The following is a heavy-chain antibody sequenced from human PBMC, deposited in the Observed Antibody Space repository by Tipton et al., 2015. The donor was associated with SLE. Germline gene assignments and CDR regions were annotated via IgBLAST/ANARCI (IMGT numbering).Heavy chain of an antibody. J-gene: IGHJ2*01. V-gene: IGHV4-61*09. CDR2: IYTSGST. D-gene: IGHD5-18*01. CDR1: GGSISSGSYY. CDR3: ARNRYSYGYAPPATYYWYFDL. Sequence: TLSLTCTVSGGSISSGSYYWSWIRQPAGKGLEWIWYIYTSGSTNYNPSLKSRVTISVDTSKNQFSLKPSSVTAADTAVYYCARNRYSYGYAPPATYYWYFDLWGRGTLVTVSS.